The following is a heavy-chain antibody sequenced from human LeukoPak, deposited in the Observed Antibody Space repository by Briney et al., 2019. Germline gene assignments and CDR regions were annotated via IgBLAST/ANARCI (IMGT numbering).Heavy chain of an antibody. J-gene: IGHJ4*02. CDR1: GFTFSSYE. V-gene: IGHV3-48*01. CDR3: ARGTEGYYDSSGYYPRYFDY. Sequence: GGSLRLSCAASGFTFSSYEMNWVRQAPGKGLEWVSYISSSGSTIYYADSVKGRFTISRDNAKNSLYLQMNSLRAEDTAVYYCARGTEGYYDSSGYYPRYFDYWGQGTLVTVSS. D-gene: IGHD3-22*01. CDR2: ISSSGSTI.